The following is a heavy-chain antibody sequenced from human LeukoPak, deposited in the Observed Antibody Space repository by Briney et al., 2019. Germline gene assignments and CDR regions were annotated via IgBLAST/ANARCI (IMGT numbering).Heavy chain of an antibody. CDR1: GFIVSSNY. J-gene: IGHJ4*02. D-gene: IGHD2-15*01. CDR3: ARLGWSYYFDY. Sequence: GGSLRLSCAASGFIVSSNYMSWVRQAPGKGLEWVSVIYSGDSTYYGDSVKGRFTISRDNSKNTLYLQMNSLTAEDTAVYYCARLGWSYYFDYWGRGTLVTVSS. V-gene: IGHV3-53*01. CDR2: IYSGDST.